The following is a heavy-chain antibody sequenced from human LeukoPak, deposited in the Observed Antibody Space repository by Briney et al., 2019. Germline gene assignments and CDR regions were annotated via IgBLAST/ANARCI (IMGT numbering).Heavy chain of an antibody. CDR1: GYTLTELS. Sequence: GASVKVSCKVSGYTLTELSIHWVRQAPGKGLEWMGGFDPGDGETIYAQRFQGRVTVTEDISADTAYMELSSLRSEDTAVYYCATDGRYGRSSALSFDNWGQGTLVTVSS. J-gene: IGHJ4*02. CDR3: ATDGRYGRSSALSFDN. CDR2: FDPGDGET. V-gene: IGHV1-24*01. D-gene: IGHD6-6*01.